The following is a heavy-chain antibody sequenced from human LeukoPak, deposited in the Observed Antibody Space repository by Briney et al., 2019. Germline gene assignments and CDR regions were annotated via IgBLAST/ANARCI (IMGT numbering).Heavy chain of an antibody. J-gene: IGHJ4*02. CDR3: AKGAVAGNDY. D-gene: IGHD6-19*01. Sequence: ETLSLTCAVYGGSFSGYYWSWVRQAPGKGLEWVSAISGSGGSTYYADSVKGRFTISRDNSKNTLYLQMNSLRAEDTAVYYCAKGAVAGNDYWGQGTLVTVSS. V-gene: IGHV3-23*01. CDR1: GGSFSGYY. CDR2: ISGSGGST.